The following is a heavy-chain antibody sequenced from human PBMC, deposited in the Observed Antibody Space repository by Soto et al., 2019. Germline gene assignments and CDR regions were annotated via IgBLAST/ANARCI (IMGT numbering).Heavy chain of an antibody. D-gene: IGHD3-9*01. V-gene: IGHV3-33*01. J-gene: IGHJ4*02. Sequence: GGSPRLSCAASGFTFSSYGMHWVRQAPGKGLEWVAVIWYDGSNKYYADSVKGRFTISRDNSKNTLYLQMNSLRAEDTAVYYCARDHFDRPFDYWGQGTLVTVSS. CDR3: ARDHFDRPFDY. CDR2: IWYDGSNK. CDR1: GFTFSSYG.